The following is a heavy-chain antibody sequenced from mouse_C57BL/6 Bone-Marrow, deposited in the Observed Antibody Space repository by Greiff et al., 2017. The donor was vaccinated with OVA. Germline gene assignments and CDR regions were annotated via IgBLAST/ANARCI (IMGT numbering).Heavy chain of an antibody. V-gene: IGHV1-54*01. CDR2: INTGSGGT. CDR1: GYAFTNYL. Sequence: VQLQQSGAELVRPGTSVKVSCKASGYAFTNYLIEWVKQRPGQGLEWIGVINTGSGGTNYNEKFKGKATLTADKSSSTAYMQLSSLTSEDSAVYFCARDYDYDGYAMDYWGQGTSVTVSS. CDR3: ARDYDYDGYAMDY. D-gene: IGHD2-4*01. J-gene: IGHJ4*01.